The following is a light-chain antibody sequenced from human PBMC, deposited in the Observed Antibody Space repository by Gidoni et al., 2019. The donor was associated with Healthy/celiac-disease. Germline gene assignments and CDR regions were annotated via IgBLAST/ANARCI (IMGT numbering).Light chain of an antibody. J-gene: IGKJ1*01. CDR2: AAS. CDR3: QQSYSTPRT. V-gene: IGKV1-39*01. Sequence: DIQMTQSPSSLSAPVGDRVTITCRASQSISSYLNWYQQKPGKAPKLLMYAASSLQSGVPSRFSGSGSGTDFTLTISSLQPEDFATYYCQQSYSTPRTFGQXTKVEIK. CDR1: QSISSY.